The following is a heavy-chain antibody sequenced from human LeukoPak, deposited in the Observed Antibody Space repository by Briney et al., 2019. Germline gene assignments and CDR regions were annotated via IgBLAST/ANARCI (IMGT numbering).Heavy chain of an antibody. V-gene: IGHV4-61*02. CDR2: IYTSGST. CDR1: GGSISSGSYY. Sequence: SETLSLTCTVSGGSISSGSYYWSWIRQPAGKGLEWIGRIYTSGSTNYNPSLKSRVTISVDTSKNQFPLKLSSVTAADTAVYYCARTRGYFDLWGRGTLVTVSS. J-gene: IGHJ2*01. CDR3: ARTRGYFDL.